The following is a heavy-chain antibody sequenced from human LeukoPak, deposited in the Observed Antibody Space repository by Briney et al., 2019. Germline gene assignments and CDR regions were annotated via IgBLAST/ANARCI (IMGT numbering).Heavy chain of an antibody. J-gene: IGHJ4*02. D-gene: IGHD6-19*01. CDR2: ISTYNGNT. CDR1: GYTFTNFG. CDR3: ARDPSNTGGWYIYFDY. V-gene: IGHV1-18*01. Sequence: ASVKVSCKTSGYTFTNFGISWVRQAPGQGLEWMGWISTYNGNTNNAQDLQGRVTMTTETSTNTAYMELRSLRSDDTAVYFCARDPSNTGGWYIYFDYWGQGTRVTVSS.